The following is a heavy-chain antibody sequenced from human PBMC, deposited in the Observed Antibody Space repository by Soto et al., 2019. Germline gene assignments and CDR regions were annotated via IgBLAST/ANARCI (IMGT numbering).Heavy chain of an antibody. CDR3: ARDQGQWLTHNDACDI. J-gene: IGHJ3*02. CDR2: IYHSGST. V-gene: IGHV4-4*02. CDR1: SGSISSSNW. D-gene: IGHD6-19*01. Sequence: QVQLQESGPGLVKPSGTLSLTCAVSSGSISSSNWWSWVRQPPGKGLEWIEEIYHSGSTNYNPSLRSRVAISVDKSKTQMPQKLGSVTAADTAVYYGARDQGQWLTHNDACDILGQGTMVIVSS.